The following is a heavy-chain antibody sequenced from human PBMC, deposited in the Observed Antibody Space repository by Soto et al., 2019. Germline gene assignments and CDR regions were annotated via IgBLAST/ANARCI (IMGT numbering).Heavy chain of an antibody. CDR3: ATKLGVTTVTTGAWDY. Sequence: EVQLLESGGGLVQPGGSLRLSCAASGFTFSSYAMSWVRQAPGKGLEWVSAFRGSGGSTYYADSVKGRFTISRDNSKNTLYLQMNSLRAEDTAVYYCATKLGVTTVTTGAWDYWGQGTLVTVSS. CDR1: GFTFSSYA. D-gene: IGHD4-17*01. V-gene: IGHV3-23*01. J-gene: IGHJ4*02. CDR2: FRGSGGST.